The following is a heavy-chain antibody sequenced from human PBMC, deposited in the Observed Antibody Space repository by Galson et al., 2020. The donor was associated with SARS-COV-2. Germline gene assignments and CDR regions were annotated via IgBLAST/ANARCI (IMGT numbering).Heavy chain of an antibody. D-gene: IGHD3-9*01. J-gene: IGHJ6*02. CDR3: ATFDSTGMGV. CDR1: GHTSTNYG. Sequence: ASVKVSCKASGHTSTNYGINWVRQAPGQGLEWMGWISVYNGNTNYAQNFQGRVAMTTDTSTSTAYMELRSLRSDDTALYFCATFDSTGMGVWGQGTTVTVSS. CDR2: ISVYNGNT. V-gene: IGHV1-18*01.